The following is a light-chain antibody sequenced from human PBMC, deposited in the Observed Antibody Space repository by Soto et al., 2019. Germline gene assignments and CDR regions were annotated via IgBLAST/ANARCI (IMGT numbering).Light chain of an antibody. Sequence: EIVLTQSPGTLSLSPGERATFSCRASQSLSSNYPTWYQHKPGQAPRLLIYGTSSRATGIPDRFSGSGSGTEFTLTISRLEPEDFAVYFCQHFVSSPPRYTFGQGTKLEIK. CDR1: QSLSSNY. CDR2: GTS. V-gene: IGKV3-20*01. CDR3: QHFVSSPPRYT. J-gene: IGKJ2*01.